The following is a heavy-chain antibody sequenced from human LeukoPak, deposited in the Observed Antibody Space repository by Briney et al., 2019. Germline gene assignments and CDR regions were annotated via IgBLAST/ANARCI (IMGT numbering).Heavy chain of an antibody. D-gene: IGHD6-19*01. CDR3: ATTLSSGWSGFRWYLDL. J-gene: IGHJ2*01. Sequence: GKSLRLSCAVSGFTFSNFGMHWVRQAPGKGLEWVAVISYDGNDKYYADSVKGRFTISRDNSMNTLYLQTNSLRAEDTAVYYCATTLSSGWSGFRWYLDLWGRGTLVIVSS. V-gene: IGHV3-30*03. CDR2: ISYDGNDK. CDR1: GFTFSNFG.